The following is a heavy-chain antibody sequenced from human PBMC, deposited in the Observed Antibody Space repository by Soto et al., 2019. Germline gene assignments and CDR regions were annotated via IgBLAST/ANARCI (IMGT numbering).Heavy chain of an antibody. V-gene: IGHV4-34*01. CDR2: INHSGST. J-gene: IGHJ5*02. Sequence: QVQLQQWGAGLLKPSETLSLTCAVYGGSFSGYYWSWIRQPPGKGLEWIGEINHSGSTNYNPSLKSRVTISVDTSKNQFSLKLSSVTAADTAVYYCAPRDSSWYNWFDPWGQGTLVTVSS. CDR1: GGSFSGYY. CDR3: APRDSSWYNWFDP. D-gene: IGHD6-13*01.